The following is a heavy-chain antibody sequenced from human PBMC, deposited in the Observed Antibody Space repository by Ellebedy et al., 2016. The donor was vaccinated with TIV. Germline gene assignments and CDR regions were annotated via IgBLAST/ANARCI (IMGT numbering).Heavy chain of an antibody. J-gene: IGHJ4*02. V-gene: IGHV1-69*13. CDR2: IMPIFGAA. CDR1: GGSFSSYT. Sequence: AASVKVSCKASGGSFSSYTISWVRQAPGQGLEWMGGIMPIFGAADDAQKFQGRVTITADESTSTAYMELTSLRSEDTAVYYCARDQRTAPGLLGYWGQGTLVTVSS. CDR3: ARDQRTAPGLLGY. D-gene: IGHD6-13*01.